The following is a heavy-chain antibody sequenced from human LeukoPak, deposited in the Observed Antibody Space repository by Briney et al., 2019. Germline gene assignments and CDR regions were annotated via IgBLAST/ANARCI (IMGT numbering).Heavy chain of an antibody. CDR2: IYPDDSET. Sequence: GESLKISCETSGFTFTTSWIGWVRQMRGTGLEWVGAIYPDDSETRYSQSFQGQGRISAHKSARTAHLQWASLKAPDTATDYCARQRWASGTSKWGDPWAQGTLVTVSS. CDR1: GFTFTTSW. J-gene: IGHJ5*02. D-gene: IGHD3-10*01. V-gene: IGHV5-51*01. CDR3: ARQRWASGTSKWGDP.